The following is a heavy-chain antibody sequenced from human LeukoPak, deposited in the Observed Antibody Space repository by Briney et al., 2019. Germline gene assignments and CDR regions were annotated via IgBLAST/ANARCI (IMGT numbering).Heavy chain of an antibody. V-gene: IGHV3-48*03. Sequence: GGSLRLSCAASGFTFSSYEMNWVRQVSGKGLEWVSYISSSGSTIYYADSVKGRFTISRDNAKNSLYLQMNSLRAEDTAVYYCARVRVYGSGSYYGWGQGTLVTVSS. CDR2: ISSSGSTI. D-gene: IGHD3-10*01. J-gene: IGHJ4*02. CDR1: GFTFSSYE. CDR3: ARVRVYGSGSYYG.